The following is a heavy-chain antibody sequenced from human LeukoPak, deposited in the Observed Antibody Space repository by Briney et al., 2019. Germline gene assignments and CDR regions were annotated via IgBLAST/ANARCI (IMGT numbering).Heavy chain of an antibody. V-gene: IGHV3-11*06. Sequence: SGGSLRLSCAASGFTFSDYYMTWIRQAPGKGLEWISYISSNSNYTNYADSVKGRFTISRDNAKNSLYLQMNSLRAEDTAVYYCARGAEWLPPRWFDYRGQGTLVTVSS. CDR1: GFTFSDYY. J-gene: IGHJ4*02. D-gene: IGHD6-19*01. CDR3: ARGAEWLPPRWFDY. CDR2: ISSNSNYT.